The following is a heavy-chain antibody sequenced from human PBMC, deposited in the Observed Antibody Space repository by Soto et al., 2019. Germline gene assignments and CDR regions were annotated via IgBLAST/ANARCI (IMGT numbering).Heavy chain of an antibody. V-gene: IGHV3-23*01. CDR2: ISGSGGST. J-gene: IGHJ5*02. Sequence: WGSLRLSCAAPGFTFISYAMSWVRQAPGKGLEWVSAISGSGGSTYYADSVKGRFTISRDNSKNTLYLQMNSLRAEDTAVYYCAKDPGPQPNWFDPWGQGTLVTVSS. CDR3: AKDPGPQPNWFDP. CDR1: GFTFISYA.